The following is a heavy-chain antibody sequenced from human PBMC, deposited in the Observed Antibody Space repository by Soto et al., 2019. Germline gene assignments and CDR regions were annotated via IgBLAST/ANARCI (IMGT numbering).Heavy chain of an antibody. CDR2: INHSGST. CDR1: GGSFSGYY. D-gene: IGHD1-1*01. J-gene: IGHJ6*03. V-gene: IGHV4-34*01. CDR3: ARGGEGKEVLNPHYYYYYYMDV. Sequence: SETLSLTCAVYGGSFSGYYWSWIRQPPGKGLEWIGEINHSGSTNYNPSLKSRVTISVDTSKNQFSLKLSSVTAADTAVYYCARGGEGKEVLNPHYYYYYYMDVWGKGTTVTVSS.